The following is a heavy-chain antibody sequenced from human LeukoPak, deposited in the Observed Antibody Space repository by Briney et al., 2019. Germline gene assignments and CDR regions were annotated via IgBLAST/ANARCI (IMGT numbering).Heavy chain of an antibody. CDR2: ISGSGGNT. CDR1: GFTFISYV. CDR3: ARAYGFTDY. Sequence: PGGSLRLSCAASGFTFISYVMTWVRQAPGKGLEWVSAISGSGGNTDYADSVKGRFTISRDNSKNTPYLQMHSLRAEDTAVYYCARAYGFTDYWGQGTLVTVSS. J-gene: IGHJ4*02. D-gene: IGHD3-10*01. V-gene: IGHV3-23*01.